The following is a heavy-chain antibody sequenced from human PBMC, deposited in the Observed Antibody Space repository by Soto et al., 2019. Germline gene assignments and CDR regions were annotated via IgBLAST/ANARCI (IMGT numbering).Heavy chain of an antibody. CDR2: ISGSGGST. CDR3: AKKGDCSSTSCYPDYYYYYYMDV. D-gene: IGHD2-2*01. CDR1: GFTFSSYA. Sequence: GGSLRLSCAASGFTFSSYAMSWVRQAPGKGLEWVSAISGSGGSTYYADSVKGRFTISRDNSKNTLYLQMNSLRAEDTAVYYCAKKGDCSSTSCYPDYYYYYYMDVWGKGTKVTVSS. V-gene: IGHV3-23*01. J-gene: IGHJ6*03.